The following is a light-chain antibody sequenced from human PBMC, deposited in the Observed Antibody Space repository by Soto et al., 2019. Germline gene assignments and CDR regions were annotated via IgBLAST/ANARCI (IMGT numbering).Light chain of an antibody. V-gene: IGKV1-5*01. CDR1: RSNGSF. J-gene: IGKJ1*01. Sequence: DIPMSQSPSTLCGSXGDRVRIGCRASRSNGSFLARYQQKPGIAPKVXXFDASNLEAGVPTSFSGSGSATEFTRPISSRQPDDFASYHGQQYSTSPWTFGQGTKVDIK. CDR3: QQYSTSPWT. CDR2: DAS.